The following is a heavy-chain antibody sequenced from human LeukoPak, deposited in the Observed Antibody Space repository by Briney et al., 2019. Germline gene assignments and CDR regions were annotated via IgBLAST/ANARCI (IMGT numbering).Heavy chain of an antibody. CDR1: GFPFSTHS. D-gene: IGHD6-19*01. J-gene: IGHJ4*02. CDR2: INAGGDFV. V-gene: IGHV3-21*04. Sequence: GGSLRLSCAASGFPFSTHSLNWVRQAPGKGLEWVSSINAGGDFVYYGDSVKGRFTMSRDNAKNTLYLQMNSLRTEDTAVYFCAKFEGATIPGWFNDYWGQGILVTVSS. CDR3: AKFEGATIPGWFNDY.